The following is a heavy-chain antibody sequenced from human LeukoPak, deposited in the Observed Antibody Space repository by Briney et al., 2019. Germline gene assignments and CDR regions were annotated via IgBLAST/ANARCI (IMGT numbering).Heavy chain of an antibody. Sequence: ASVKVSFKASGYTFSNFGISWVRQAPGQGREWMGWISGNNDNPNYEQKFQGRFTVTTDSSTSTAYMELRDLRSDDTAVYYCARDGTSTDDYWGQGTLVTVSS. CDR2: ISGNNDNP. J-gene: IGHJ4*02. D-gene: IGHD2-2*01. CDR1: GYTFSNFG. V-gene: IGHV1-18*01. CDR3: ARDGTSTDDY.